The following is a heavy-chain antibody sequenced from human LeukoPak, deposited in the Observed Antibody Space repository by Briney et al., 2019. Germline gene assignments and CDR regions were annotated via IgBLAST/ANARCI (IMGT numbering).Heavy chain of an antibody. CDR2: ISGSGGST. D-gene: IGHD4-17*01. CDR3: ARDGETVTPDHYYYYGMDV. J-gene: IGHJ6*02. Sequence: GGSLRLSCAASGFTFSSYAMSWVRQAPGKGLEWVSAISGSGGSTYYADSVKGRFTISRDNSKNTLYLQMNSLRAEDTAVYYCARDGETVTPDHYYYYGMDVWGQGTTVTVSS. CDR1: GFTFSSYA. V-gene: IGHV3-23*01.